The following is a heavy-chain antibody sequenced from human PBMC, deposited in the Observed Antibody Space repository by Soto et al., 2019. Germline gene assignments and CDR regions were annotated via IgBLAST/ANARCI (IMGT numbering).Heavy chain of an antibody. D-gene: IGHD2-15*01. V-gene: IGHV1-69*02. J-gene: IGHJ4*02. CDR2: IIPILGIA. CDR1: GVTISCNS. Sequence: ESGVTISCNSLSSLHHEKEKGLEWMGRIIPILGIANYAQKFQGRVTINADTSTSTAYMELSSLRSGDTAVYYCAISAVVVAATSHFDYSGQRTLVTVSS. CDR3: AISAVVVAATSHFDY.